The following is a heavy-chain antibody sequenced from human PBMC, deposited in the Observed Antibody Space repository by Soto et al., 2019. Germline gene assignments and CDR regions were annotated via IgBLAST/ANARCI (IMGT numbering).Heavy chain of an antibody. Sequence: WGSLRLSCAASGFSFSNAGVNWVRQAPGKGLEWVGRIKSKTDGGTTDYAAPVKGRFTISRDDSKNTLYLQMNSLKTEDTAVYYCTTEAIVVVVAAMRGSADYWGQGTLVTVSS. CDR1: GFSFSNAG. CDR2: IKSKTDGGTT. V-gene: IGHV3-15*07. D-gene: IGHD2-15*01. J-gene: IGHJ4*02. CDR3: TTEAIVVVVAAMRGSADY.